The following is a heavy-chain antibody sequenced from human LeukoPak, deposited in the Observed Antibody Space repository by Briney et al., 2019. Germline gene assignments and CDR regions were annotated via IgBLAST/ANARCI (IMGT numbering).Heavy chain of an antibody. CDR1: GFTFSTYA. Sequence: GGSLRLSCAASGFTFSTYAMNWVRQAPGKGLEWVSAISGTGDSTYYADSVKGRFTISRDNSKNTLYLQMNSLRAEDTAVYYCAKGGKWDVTPFDYWGQGTLVTVSS. CDR3: AKGGKWDVTPFDY. D-gene: IGHD1-26*01. J-gene: IGHJ4*02. CDR2: ISGTGDST. V-gene: IGHV3-23*01.